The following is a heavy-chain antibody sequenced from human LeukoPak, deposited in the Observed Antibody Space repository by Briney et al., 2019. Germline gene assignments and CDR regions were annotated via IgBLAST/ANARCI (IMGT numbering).Heavy chain of an antibody. CDR1: GFTFSSYW. CDR3: IRVDYGDYDAFDI. CDR2: INTDGSST. Sequence: GGSLRLSCAASGFTFSSYWMHWVRQAPGKGLVWVSRINTDGSSTSYADSVKGRFTISRDNAKNTLYLQMNSLRAEDTAVYYCIRVDYGDYDAFDIWGQGTMVTVS. D-gene: IGHD4-17*01. V-gene: IGHV3-74*01. J-gene: IGHJ3*02.